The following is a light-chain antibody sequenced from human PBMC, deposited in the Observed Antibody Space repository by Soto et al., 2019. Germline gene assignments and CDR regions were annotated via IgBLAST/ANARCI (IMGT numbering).Light chain of an antibody. Sequence: EKVIAPAPATPSGVPGGRATLFCRASQSVSSNLAWYQQKPGQAPRLLIYGASTRATGIPARFSGSGSGTEFTLTISSLQSEDFAVYYCQQYNNWPPTWTFGQGTKVDIK. V-gene: IGKV3-15*01. J-gene: IGKJ1*01. CDR1: QSVSSN. CDR3: QQYNNWPPTWT. CDR2: GAS.